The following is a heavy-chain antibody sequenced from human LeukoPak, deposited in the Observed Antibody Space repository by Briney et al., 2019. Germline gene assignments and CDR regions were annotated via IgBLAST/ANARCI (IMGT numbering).Heavy chain of an antibody. CDR2: ISYDGSIK. J-gene: IGHJ4*02. D-gene: IGHD3-22*01. CDR1: GFTFSSYA. Sequence: GGSLRLSCAASGFTFSSYAMHWVRQAPGKGLEWVAVISYDGSIKYYADSVKGRFTISRDNSKNTLYLQMNSLRAEDTAVYYCARGSFYYDSSGYYYFDYWGQGTLVTVSS. V-gene: IGHV3-30-3*01. CDR3: ARGSFYYDSSGYYYFDY.